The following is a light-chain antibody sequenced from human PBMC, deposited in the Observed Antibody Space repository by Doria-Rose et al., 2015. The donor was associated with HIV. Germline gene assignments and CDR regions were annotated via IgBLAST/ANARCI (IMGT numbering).Light chain of an antibody. CDR1: RDIYIF. J-gene: IGKJ2*03. CDR3: QQEDTRISTTCGPGTRMVLYS. CDR2: DAS. Sequence: DIQMTQSPSSLSVSVGDRVTISRQASRDIYIFLNWYQQKSTSAPELLIYDASTLKEGVPSRFSGGGSGTHFTLTIDDLQPEDIATYYCQQEDTRISTTCGPGTRMVLYS. V-gene: IGKV1-33*01.